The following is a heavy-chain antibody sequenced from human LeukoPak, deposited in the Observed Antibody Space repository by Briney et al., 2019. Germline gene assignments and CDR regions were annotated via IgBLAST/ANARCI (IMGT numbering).Heavy chain of an antibody. CDR1: GGSFSGYY. D-gene: IGHD5-18*01. Sequence: ASETLSLTCAVYGGSFSGYYWSWIRQPPGKGLEWIGEINHSGSTNYNPSLKSRVTISVDTSKNQFSLKLSSVTAADTAVYYCAREYKTWIQLWFDPWGQGTLVTVSS. CDR2: INHSGST. CDR3: AREYKTWIQLWFDP. V-gene: IGHV4-34*01. J-gene: IGHJ5*02.